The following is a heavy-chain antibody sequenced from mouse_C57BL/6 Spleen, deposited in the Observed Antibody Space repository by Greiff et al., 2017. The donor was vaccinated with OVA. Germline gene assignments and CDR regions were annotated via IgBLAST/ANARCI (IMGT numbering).Heavy chain of an antibody. D-gene: IGHD2-2*01. CDR1: GYAFSSSW. Sequence: VQLQQSGPELVKPGASVKISCKASGYAFSSSWMNWVKQRPGKGLEWIGRIYPGDGDTNYNGKFKGKATLTADKSSSTAYMQLSSLTSEDSAVYFCARWGYDVGYWGQGTTLTVSS. CDR2: IYPGDGDT. CDR3: ARWGYDVGY. J-gene: IGHJ2*01. V-gene: IGHV1-82*01.